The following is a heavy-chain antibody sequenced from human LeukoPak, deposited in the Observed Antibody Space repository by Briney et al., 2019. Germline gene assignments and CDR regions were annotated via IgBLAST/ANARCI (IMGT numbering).Heavy chain of an antibody. CDR2: IYYSGST. V-gene: IGHV4-59*08. CDR3: ARARSRVIAAAQ. D-gene: IGHD6-13*01. CDR1: GGSISSYY. Sequence: KPSETLSLTCTVSGGSISSYYWSWIRQPPGKGLEWIGYIYYSGSTNYNPSLKSRVTISVDTSKNQFSLKLSSVTAADTAVYYCARARSRVIAAAQWGQGTLVTVSS. J-gene: IGHJ4*02.